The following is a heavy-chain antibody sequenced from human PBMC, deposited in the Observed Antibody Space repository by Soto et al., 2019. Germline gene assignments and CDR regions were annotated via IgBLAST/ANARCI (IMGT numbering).Heavy chain of an antibody. D-gene: IGHD6-19*01. J-gene: IGHJ4*02. Sequence: EVQLLESGGGLVQPGGSLRLSCAASGFTFSSYAMNWVRQAPGKGLEWVSVISGSGGGTYYADSVKGRFTISRDNSKNTLYLQMNSLRVEDTAVYYCASRSSGWYFDYWGQGTLVTVSS. CDR3: ASRSSGWYFDY. CDR1: GFTFSSYA. V-gene: IGHV3-23*01. CDR2: ISGSGGGT.